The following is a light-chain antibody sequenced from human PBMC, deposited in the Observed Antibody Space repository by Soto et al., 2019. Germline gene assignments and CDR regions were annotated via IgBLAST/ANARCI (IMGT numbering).Light chain of an antibody. V-gene: IGKV3-15*01. CDR2: GAS. CDR1: QSVSST. J-gene: IGKJ4*01. CDR3: QEYGTSPRLT. Sequence: EIVMTQSPATLSVSPGERATLSCRASQSVSSTLAWYQQKPGHSPRLLIYGASTRATGIPDRFSGSGSGTEFTLAISSLQSEDFAVYYCQEYGTSPRLTFGGGTKVEMK.